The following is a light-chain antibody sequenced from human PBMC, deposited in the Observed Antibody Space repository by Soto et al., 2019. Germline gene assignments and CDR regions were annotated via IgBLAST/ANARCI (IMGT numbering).Light chain of an antibody. CDR1: SSDVGGYKY. J-gene: IGLJ3*02. V-gene: IGLV2-8*01. Sequence: QSALTQPRSVSGSPGQSVTISRTGTSSDVGGYKYVSWYQQYPGKAPKLMIYEVSKRPSGVPDRFSGSKSGKTASLTVSGLQPEDEADYYCTSYAGSNIWVFGGGTKLTVL. CDR3: TSYAGSNIWV. CDR2: EVS.